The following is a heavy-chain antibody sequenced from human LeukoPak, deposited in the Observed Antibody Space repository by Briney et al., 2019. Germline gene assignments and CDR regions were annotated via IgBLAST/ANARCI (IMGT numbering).Heavy chain of an antibody. CDR1: GYTFTGYY. CDR2: INPNSGGT. CDR3: ARDRSGSYLGFDY. Sequence: ASVTVSCKASGYTFTGYYMHWVRQAPGQGLEWMGWINPNSGGTNYAQKFQGRVTMTRDTSISTAYMELSRLRSDDTAVYYCARDRSGSYLGFDYWGQGTLVTVSS. V-gene: IGHV1-2*02. D-gene: IGHD1-26*01. J-gene: IGHJ4*02.